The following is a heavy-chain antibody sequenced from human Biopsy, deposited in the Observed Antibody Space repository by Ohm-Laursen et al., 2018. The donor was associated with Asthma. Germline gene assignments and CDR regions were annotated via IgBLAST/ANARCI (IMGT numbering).Heavy chain of an antibody. V-gene: IGHV4-59*01. D-gene: IGHD6-13*01. CDR2: VYSTGST. CDR1: PGSISDYY. Sequence: SETLSLTCTVSPGSISDYYWNWIRQFPEKGLEWIGYVYSTGSTRYNPSLKSRVTISVDTSINQVSLRLSSVTAADTAMYYCARATSTWSQSGPHYFDHWGQGALVTVSS. CDR3: ARATSTWSQSGPHYFDH. J-gene: IGHJ4*02.